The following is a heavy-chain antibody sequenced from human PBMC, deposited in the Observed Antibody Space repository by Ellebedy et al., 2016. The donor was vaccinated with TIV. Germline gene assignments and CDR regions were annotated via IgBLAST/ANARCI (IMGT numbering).Heavy chain of an antibody. CDR1: GGSFSGYY. J-gene: IGHJ5*02. CDR2: INHSGST. D-gene: IGHD6-19*01. CDR3: ARGPGVRSQWLVPLDP. Sequence: SETLSLTCAVYGGSFSGYYWSWIRQPPGKGLEWIGEINHSGSTNYNPSLKSRVTISVDTSKNQFSLKLSSVTAADTAVYYCARGPGVRSQWLVPLDPWGQGTLVTVSS. V-gene: IGHV4-34*01.